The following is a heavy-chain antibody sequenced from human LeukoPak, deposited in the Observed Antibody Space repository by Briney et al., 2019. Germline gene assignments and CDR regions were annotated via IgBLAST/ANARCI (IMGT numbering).Heavy chain of an antibody. CDR3: ARADYGDYDLDY. V-gene: IGHV1-8*01. CDR1: GYTFTSYD. J-gene: IGHJ4*02. D-gene: IGHD4-17*01. CDR2: MNPNSGNT. Sequence: ASVKVSCKASGYTFTSYDINWVRQATGQGLEWMGWMNPNSGNTGYAQKFQGRVTMTRNTSISTAYMELSSLRSEDTAVYYCARADYGDYDLDYWGQGTLVTVSS.